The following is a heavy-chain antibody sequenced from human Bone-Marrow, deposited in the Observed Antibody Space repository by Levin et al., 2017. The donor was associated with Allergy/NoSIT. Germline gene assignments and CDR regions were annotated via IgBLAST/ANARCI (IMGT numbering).Heavy chain of an antibody. CDR1: GVTLTNDW. CDR3: ARDPADGVWGAFDL. D-gene: IGHD4-17*01. CDR2: IKEDGSQT. V-gene: IGHV3-7*01. J-gene: IGHJ3*01. Sequence: PGGSLRLSCTGFGVTLTNDWLAWVRQAPGKGLEWVADIKEDGSQTEYLASVKGRFIISRDNAKNSVFLLMNGLRVEDTAVYYCARDPADGVWGAFDLWGQGTTVIVSS.